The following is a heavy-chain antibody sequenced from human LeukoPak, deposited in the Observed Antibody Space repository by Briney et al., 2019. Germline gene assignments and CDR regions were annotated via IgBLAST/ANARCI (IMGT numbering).Heavy chain of an antibody. Sequence: SETLSLTCTVSGDSIRSYYWSWIRQPPGKGLEWIGYIYYSGSTNYNPSLKSRVTISVDTSKNQLSLRLTSVTTADTAVYYCARVANYNYDSDYFDYWGQGTLVTVSS. CDR1: GDSIRSYY. CDR2: IYYSGST. J-gene: IGHJ4*02. V-gene: IGHV4-59*01. D-gene: IGHD3-10*01. CDR3: ARVANYNYDSDYFDY.